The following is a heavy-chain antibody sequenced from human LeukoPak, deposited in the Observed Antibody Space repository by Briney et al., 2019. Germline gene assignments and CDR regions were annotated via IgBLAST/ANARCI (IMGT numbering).Heavy chain of an antibody. V-gene: IGHV3-53*01. CDR1: GFTVSSHS. CDR2: IYSDGST. D-gene: IGHD2-8*01. J-gene: IGHJ3*02. Sequence: GGSLRLPCAASGFTVSSHSMSWVRQAPGKGLEWVSIIYSDGSTYYANCVKGRFTTSRDNSKNLLSLQMNSRRAEYTAVYYRPITIVGNGPDAFDIWVQGTVVTVSS. CDR3: PITIVGNGPDAFDI.